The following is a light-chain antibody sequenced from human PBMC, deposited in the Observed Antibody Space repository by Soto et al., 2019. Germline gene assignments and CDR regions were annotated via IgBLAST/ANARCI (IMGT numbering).Light chain of an antibody. CDR2: DAS. J-gene: IGKJ2*01. Sequence: DIQMTQSPSTLSASVGDGVTITCRASQNISVWLAWYQQRPGKAPKFLIYDASNLETGVSSRFSGSGSGNDFTLTIRSRQPDDFATHYCQQYESSSPTFGQGTKLEIK. CDR3: QQYESSSPT. V-gene: IGKV1-5*01. CDR1: QNISVW.